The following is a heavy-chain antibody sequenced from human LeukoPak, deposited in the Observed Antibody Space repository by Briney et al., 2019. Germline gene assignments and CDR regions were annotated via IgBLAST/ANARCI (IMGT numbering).Heavy chain of an antibody. CDR2: FYYSGGT. CDR3: SRDGAMVRGVPVYGMDV. V-gene: IGHV4-59*01. CDR1: GGSTTSFY. J-gene: IGHJ6*01. Sequence: SEPLSLPCTVPGGSTTSFYWSWFRPPPGKGLEWIGYFYYSGGTNYNPSPHSRVTITVDTTQNQFSLKLSSVTAADPTVVYMSRDGAMVRGVPVYGMDVGGQGTTVTVP. D-gene: IGHD3-10*01.